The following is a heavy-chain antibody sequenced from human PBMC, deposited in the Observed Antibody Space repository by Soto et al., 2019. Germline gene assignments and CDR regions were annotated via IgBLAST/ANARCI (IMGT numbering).Heavy chain of an antibody. V-gene: IGHV1-18*01. Sequence: QVQLVQSGAEVKKPGASVKVSCKASGYTFTSYGISWVRQAPGQGLEWMGWISAYNGNTNYAQKLRGRVTMTTDTSTRTAYMALRSLRADDTAVYYCARDGPQAAGSVGWFDPWGQGTLVTVSS. CDR2: ISAYNGNT. J-gene: IGHJ5*02. CDR3: ARDGPQAAGSVGWFDP. D-gene: IGHD6-13*01. CDR1: GYTFTSYG.